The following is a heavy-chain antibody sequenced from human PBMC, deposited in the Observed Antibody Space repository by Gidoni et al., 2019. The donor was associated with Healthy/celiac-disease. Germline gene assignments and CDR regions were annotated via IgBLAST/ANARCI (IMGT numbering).Heavy chain of an antibody. J-gene: IGHJ4*02. CDR1: GGTFSSYA. CDR2: IIPIFGTA. D-gene: IGHD6-19*01. V-gene: IGHV1-69*01. Sequence: QVQLVQSGAAVQKPGSSVQVSCKASGGTFSSYAISWVRQAPGQGLEWMGGIIPIFGTANYEQKFQGRVTITADESTSTAYMELSSLRAEDTAVYYWARRGQWRAFDYWGQGTLATVSS. CDR3: ARRGQWRAFDY.